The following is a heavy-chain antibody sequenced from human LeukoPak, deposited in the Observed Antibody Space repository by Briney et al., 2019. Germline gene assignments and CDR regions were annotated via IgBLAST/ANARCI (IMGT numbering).Heavy chain of an antibody. CDR1: GGSISSSSYY. Sequence: PSETLSLTCTVSGGSISSSSYYWGRIRQPPGKGLEWIGSIYYSGSTYYNPSLKSRVTISVDTSKNQFSLKLSSVTAADTAVYYCARRTITIFGVVIPSEAFDIWGQGTMVTVSS. J-gene: IGHJ3*02. V-gene: IGHV4-39*01. D-gene: IGHD3-3*01. CDR2: IYYSGST. CDR3: ARRTITIFGVVIPSEAFDI.